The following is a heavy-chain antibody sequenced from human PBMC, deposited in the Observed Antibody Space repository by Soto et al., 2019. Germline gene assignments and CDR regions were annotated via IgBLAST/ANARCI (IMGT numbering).Heavy chain of an antibody. CDR3: ARYSSSWYGVDY. V-gene: IGHV4-59*01. Sequence: AXETLSLTCTVSGGSISSYYWSWIRQPPGKGLEWIGYIYYSGSTNYNPSLKSRVAISVDTSKNQFSLKLSSVTAADTAVYYCARYSSSWYGVDYWGQGTLVTVSS. CDR1: GGSISSYY. D-gene: IGHD6-13*01. CDR2: IYYSGST. J-gene: IGHJ4*02.